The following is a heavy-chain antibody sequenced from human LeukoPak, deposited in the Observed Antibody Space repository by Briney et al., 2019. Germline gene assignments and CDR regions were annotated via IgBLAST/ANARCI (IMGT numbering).Heavy chain of an antibody. Sequence: GRSLRLSCAASGFTFSSYGMHWVRQAPGKGLEWVAVISYDGSNKYYADSVKGRFTISRDNSKNTLYLQMNSLRAEDTAVYYCAKAAYDCSSTSCYGPGGFDPWGQGNRVTVSS. D-gene: IGHD2-2*01. J-gene: IGHJ5*02. CDR2: ISYDGSNK. CDR1: GFTFSSYG. V-gene: IGHV3-30*18. CDR3: AKAAYDCSSTSCYGPGGFDP.